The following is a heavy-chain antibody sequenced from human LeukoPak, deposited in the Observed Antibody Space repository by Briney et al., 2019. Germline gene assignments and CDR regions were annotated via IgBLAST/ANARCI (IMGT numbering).Heavy chain of an antibody. Sequence: PSETLSLTCTVSGGSISSYYWSWLRQPPGKGLEWIGYIYYSGSTNYNPSLKSRVTISVDTSKNQFSLKLSSVTAADTAVYYCARGGSGYQSNWFDPWGQGTLVTVSS. J-gene: IGHJ5*02. CDR2: IYYSGST. CDR1: GGSISSYY. CDR3: ARGGSGYQSNWFDP. D-gene: IGHD3-22*01. V-gene: IGHV4-59*01.